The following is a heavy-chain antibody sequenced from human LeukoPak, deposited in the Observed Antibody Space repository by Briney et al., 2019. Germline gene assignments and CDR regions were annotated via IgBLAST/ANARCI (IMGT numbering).Heavy chain of an antibody. CDR1: GYTFTSYY. V-gene: IGHV1-46*01. J-gene: IGHJ6*02. CDR2: INPSGGST. CDR3: AKEYCTNGVRYKQNYYGMDV. Sequence: GASVKVSCKASGYTFTSYYMHWVRQAPGQGLEWMGIINPSGGSTSYAQKFQGRVTMTRDTSTSTVYMELSSLRSEDTAVYYCAKEYCTNGVRYKQNYYGMDVWGQGTTVTVSS. D-gene: IGHD2-8*01.